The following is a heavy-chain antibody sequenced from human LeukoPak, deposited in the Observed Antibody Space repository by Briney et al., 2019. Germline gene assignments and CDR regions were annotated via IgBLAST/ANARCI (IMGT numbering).Heavy chain of an antibody. CDR2: IWYDGSNK. J-gene: IGHJ4*02. V-gene: IGHV3-33*01. D-gene: IGHD2-2*01. CDR3: ARFDTSYRGVVGGALDY. Sequence: GGSLRLSCAASGFTLSSYGMHWVRQAPGKGLEWVAVIWYDGSNKYYADSVKGRFTISRDNSKNTLYLQMNSLRAEDTAVYYCARFDTSYRGVVGGALDYWGQGTLVTVSS. CDR1: GFTLSSYG.